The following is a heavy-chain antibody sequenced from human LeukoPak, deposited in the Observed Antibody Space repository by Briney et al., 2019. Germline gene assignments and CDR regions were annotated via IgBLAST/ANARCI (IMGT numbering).Heavy chain of an antibody. J-gene: IGHJ4*02. V-gene: IGHV4-34*01. CDR3: ARGRGMSY. D-gene: IGHD3-10*01. CDR2: INHSGST. Sequence: SETLSLTCAVYGVSFSGYYWSWIRQPPGKGLEWIGEINHSGSTNYNPSLKSRVTISVDTSKNQFSLKLSSVTAADTAVYYCARGRGMSYWGQGTLVTVSS. CDR1: GVSFSGYY.